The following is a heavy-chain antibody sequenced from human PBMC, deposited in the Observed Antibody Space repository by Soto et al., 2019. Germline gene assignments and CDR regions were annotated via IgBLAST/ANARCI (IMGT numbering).Heavy chain of an antibody. Sequence: GGSLRLSCAASGFTFSSYGMHWVRQAPGKGLEWVAVIWYDGSNKYYADSVKGRFTISRDNSKNTLYLQMNSLRAEDTAVYYCARLTLLKAFRYIDYWGQGTLVTVSS. D-gene: IGHD3-10*01. V-gene: IGHV3-33*01. CDR1: GFTFSSYG. CDR2: IWYDGSNK. CDR3: ARLTLLKAFRYIDY. J-gene: IGHJ4*02.